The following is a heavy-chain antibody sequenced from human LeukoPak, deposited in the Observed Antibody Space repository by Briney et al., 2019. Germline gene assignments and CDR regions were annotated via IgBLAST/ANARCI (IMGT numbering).Heavy chain of an antibody. CDR3: ARAVPHTFYYDSSGYYGDAFDV. CDR1: NFTFSHYA. D-gene: IGHD3-22*01. Sequence: PGGSLRLSCEASNFTFSHYAMNWVRQTPGKGLEWVSVFYSGGTTRYADSVKGRFTISRDISKNSLLLEMNNLTPEDTAVYYCARAVPHTFYYDSSGYYGDAFDVWGLGTPVTVAS. J-gene: IGHJ3*01. CDR2: FYSGGTT. V-gene: IGHV3-53*01.